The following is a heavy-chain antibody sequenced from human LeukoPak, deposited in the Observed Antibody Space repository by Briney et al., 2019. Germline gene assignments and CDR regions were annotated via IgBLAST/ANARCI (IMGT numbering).Heavy chain of an antibody. J-gene: IGHJ4*02. Sequence: PGGSLRLSCAASGFTFSSYAMSWVRQGPGKGLVWVSRINSDGSSTSYADSVKGRFTISRDNAKNTLYLQMNSLRAEDTAVYYCARVSHPSGDYRPFFDYWGQGTLVTVSS. D-gene: IGHD4-17*01. CDR2: INSDGSST. V-gene: IGHV3-74*01. CDR1: GFTFSSYA. CDR3: ARVSHPSGDYRPFFDY.